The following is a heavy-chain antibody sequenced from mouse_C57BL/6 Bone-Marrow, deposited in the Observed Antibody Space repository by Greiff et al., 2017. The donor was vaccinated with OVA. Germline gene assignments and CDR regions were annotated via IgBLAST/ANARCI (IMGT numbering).Heavy chain of an antibody. Sequence: EVKLLESGPGLVKPSQSLSLTCSVTGYSITSGYYWNWIRQFPGNKLEWMGYISYDGSNNYNPSLKNRISITRDTSKNQFFLKLNSVTTEDTATYYCASGNDYYAMDYWGQVTSVTVSS. V-gene: IGHV3-6*01. CDR1: GYSITSGYY. CDR3: ASGNDYYAMDY. CDR2: ISYDGSN. D-gene: IGHD2-1*01. J-gene: IGHJ4*01.